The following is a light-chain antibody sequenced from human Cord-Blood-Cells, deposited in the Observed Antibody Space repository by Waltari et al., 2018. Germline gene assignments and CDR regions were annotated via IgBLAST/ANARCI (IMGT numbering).Light chain of an antibody. Sequence: QSALTQPASVSGSPGQSITISCTGTSSDVGGYNYVSWYQQHPGKAPKPMIYDVINRPSGVSNRFSDSKSGNSASLTISGLQAEDEADYYCSSYTSSSTVVFGGGTKLTVL. CDR2: DVI. CDR1: SSDVGGYNY. V-gene: IGLV2-14*01. J-gene: IGLJ2*01. CDR3: SSYTSSSTVV.